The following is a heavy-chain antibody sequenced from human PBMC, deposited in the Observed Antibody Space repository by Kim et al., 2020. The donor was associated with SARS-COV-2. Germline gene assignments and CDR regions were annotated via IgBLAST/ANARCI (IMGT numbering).Heavy chain of an antibody. D-gene: IGHD3-16*01. J-gene: IGHJ5*02. V-gene: IGHV1-24*01. Sequence: ASVKVSCKVSGNTLTERSMHWVRQAPGKGLEWMGGFDPEHGLPIYAQRFQGRVTMTEDTSTDTAYMELNSLRSEDTAVYFCALDQTLFGYPKEGANWLDPWGQGTLVTVST. CDR2: FDPEHGLP. CDR1: GNTLTERS. CDR3: ALDQTLFGYPKEGANWLDP.